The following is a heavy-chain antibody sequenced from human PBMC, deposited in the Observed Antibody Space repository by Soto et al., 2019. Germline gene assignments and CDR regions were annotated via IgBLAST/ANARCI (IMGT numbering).Heavy chain of an antibody. J-gene: IGHJ4*02. V-gene: IGHV4-59*01. CDR3: ARALDSSREEGRFDY. Sequence: QVQLQESGPGLVKPSETLSLTCTVSGGSISSYYWSWIRQPPGKGLEWIGYIYHSGSTNYNPSLKSRVTISVDTSKNQFSLKLSSVTAADTAVYYCARALDSSREEGRFDYWGQGTLVTVSS. D-gene: IGHD6-13*01. CDR1: GGSISSYY. CDR2: IYHSGST.